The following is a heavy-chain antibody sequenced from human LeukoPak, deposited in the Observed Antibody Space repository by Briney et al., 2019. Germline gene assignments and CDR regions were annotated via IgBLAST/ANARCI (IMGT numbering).Heavy chain of an antibody. J-gene: IGHJ4*02. CDR2: ISGSGGST. Sequence: GGTLRLSCAASGFTFSSYGMSWVRQAPGKGLEWVSAISGSGGSTYYADSVKGRFTISRDNSKNTLYLQMNSLRAEDTAVYYCAKDRGGAIDRPTFDYWGQGTLVTVSS. CDR1: GFTFSSYG. V-gene: IGHV3-23*01. CDR3: AKDRGGAIDRPTFDY. D-gene: IGHD3-16*02.